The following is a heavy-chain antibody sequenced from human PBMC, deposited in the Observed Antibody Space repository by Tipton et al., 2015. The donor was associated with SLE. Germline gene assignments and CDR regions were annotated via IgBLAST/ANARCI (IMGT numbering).Heavy chain of an antibody. CDR2: IWYDGSNK. CDR3: ARDRSDYSNYALFFDY. J-gene: IGHJ4*02. V-gene: IGHV3-33*01. Sequence: QLVQSGGGVVQPGRSLRLSCAASGFTFSSYGMHWVRQAPGKELEWVAVIWYDGSNKYYADSVKGRFTISRDNSKNTLYLQMNSLRAEDTAVYYCARDRSDYSNYALFFDYWGQGTLVTVSS. D-gene: IGHD4-11*01. CDR1: GFTFSSYG.